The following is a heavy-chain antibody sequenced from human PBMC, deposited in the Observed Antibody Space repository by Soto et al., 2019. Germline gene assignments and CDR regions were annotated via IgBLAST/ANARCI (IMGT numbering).Heavy chain of an antibody. V-gene: IGHV3-49*03. CDR3: TRGVTTYGFGMDV. CDR1: GFTFGDYA. CDR2: IRSKAYGGTT. Sequence: GGSLRLSCTASGFTFGDYAMSWFRQAPGKGLGWVGFIRSKAYGGTTEYAASVKGRFTISRDDSKSIAYLQMNSLKTEDTAVYYCTRGVTTYGFGMDVWGQGTTVTVSS. D-gene: IGHD4-4*01. J-gene: IGHJ6*02.